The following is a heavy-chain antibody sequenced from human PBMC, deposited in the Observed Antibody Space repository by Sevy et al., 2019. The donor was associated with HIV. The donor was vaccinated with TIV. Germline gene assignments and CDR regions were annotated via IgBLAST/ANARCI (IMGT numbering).Heavy chain of an antibody. D-gene: IGHD6-6*01. CDR2: VYYSGNT. CDR1: GGSISSSAYY. J-gene: IGHJ4*02. V-gene: IGHV4-39*01. CDR3: ATSVSARPDDY. Sequence: SETLSLTCTVSGGSISSSAYYWGWIRQPPGKGLEWIASVYYSGNTYYNPSLKSRVTISVDTPKNQFSLKLSSVTAADTAVYYCATSVSARPDDYWGQGILVTVSS.